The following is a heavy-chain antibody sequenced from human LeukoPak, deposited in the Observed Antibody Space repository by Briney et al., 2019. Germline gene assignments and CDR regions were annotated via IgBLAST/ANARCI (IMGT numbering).Heavy chain of an antibody. D-gene: IGHD1-20*01. CDR2: ISGSGGST. CDR1: GLTFSSYA. CDR3: AKGLARYNWNDPPDY. Sequence: GGSLRLSCAASGLTFSSYAMSWVRQAPGKGLEWVSAISGSGGSTYYADSVKGRFTISRDNSKNTLYLQMNSLRAEDTAVYYCAKGLARYNWNDPPDYWGQGTLVTVSS. V-gene: IGHV3-23*01. J-gene: IGHJ4*02.